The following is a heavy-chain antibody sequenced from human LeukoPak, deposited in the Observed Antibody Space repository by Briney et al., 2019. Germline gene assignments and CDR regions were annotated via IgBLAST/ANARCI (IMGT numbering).Heavy chain of an antibody. CDR2: LTANSRSA. J-gene: IGHJ4*02. CDR3: AKEMSWLPPGMDH. Sequence: GGSLRLSCAASGFTFSSYGMTWVRQAPGKGLEWVSGLTANSRSAYYADSVKGRFTISRDNSKNTLYLQMNSLRAEDTAVYYCAKEMSWLPPGMDHWGQGTLVTVSS. D-gene: IGHD5-12*01. CDR1: GFTFSSYG. V-gene: IGHV3-23*01.